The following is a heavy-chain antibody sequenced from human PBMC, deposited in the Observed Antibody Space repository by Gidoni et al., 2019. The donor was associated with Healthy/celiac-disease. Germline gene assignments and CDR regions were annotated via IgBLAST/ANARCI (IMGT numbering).Heavy chain of an antibody. CDR1: GGSFSGYY. V-gene: IGHV4-34*01. Sequence: QVQLQQWGAGLLQPSEPLSLTCAVCGGSFSGYYWSWIRQPPGKGLEWIGEINHSGSTNYNPSLKSRGTISVDTSKNQFALKLSSVTAADTAVYYCARGPGTGTVGWGWFDPWGQGTLVTVSS. J-gene: IGHJ5*02. D-gene: IGHD1-7*01. CDR3: ARGPGTGTVGWGWFDP. CDR2: INHSGST.